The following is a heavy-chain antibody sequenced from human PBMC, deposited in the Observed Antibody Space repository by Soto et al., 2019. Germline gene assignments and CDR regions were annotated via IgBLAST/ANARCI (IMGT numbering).Heavy chain of an antibody. CDR3: ARSQGVEMATRGAFDI. CDR1: CGSFSGYY. Sequence: SETLSLTCAVYCGSFSGYYWSWIRQPPGKGLEWIGEINHSGSTNYNPSLKSRVTISVDTSKNQFSLKLSSVTAADTAVYYCARSQGVEMATRGAFDIWGQGTMVTVSS. CDR2: INHSGST. J-gene: IGHJ3*02. V-gene: IGHV4-34*01. D-gene: IGHD5-12*01.